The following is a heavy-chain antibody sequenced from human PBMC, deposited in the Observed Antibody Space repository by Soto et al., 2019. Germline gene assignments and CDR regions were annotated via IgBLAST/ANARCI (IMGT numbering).Heavy chain of an antibody. J-gene: IGHJ2*01. CDR2: ISGSGDST. CDR3: ARRNSGWYFDL. D-gene: IGHD4-4*01. Sequence: EVQLLESGGGLVQPGGSLRLACAASGFTFSSYDMNWVRQAPGKWLQWVSDISGSGDSTYYADSVKGRFTSSRDNSMNTLYVQMNSLRAENTAVYYCARRNSGWYFDLWGRGTLVTVSS. CDR1: GFTFSSYD. V-gene: IGHV3-23*01.